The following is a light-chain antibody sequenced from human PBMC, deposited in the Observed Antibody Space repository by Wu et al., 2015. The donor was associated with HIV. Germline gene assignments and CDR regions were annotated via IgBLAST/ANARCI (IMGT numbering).Light chain of an antibody. CDR1: QSVSSSS. Sequence: EIVLTQSPGTLSLSPGQRVTLSCRASQSVSSSSLAWIQQKPRQAPRLLIYATSSRASAIPDRFSGSGSGTDFTLTISRLEPEDFAVYYCLQYGRPSYGFGQGTKLEIK. CDR2: ATS. J-gene: IGKJ2*03. V-gene: IGKV3-20*01. CDR3: LQYGRPSYG.